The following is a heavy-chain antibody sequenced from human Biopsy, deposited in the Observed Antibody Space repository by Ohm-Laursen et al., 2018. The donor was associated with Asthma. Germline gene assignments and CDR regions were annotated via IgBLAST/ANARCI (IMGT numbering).Heavy chain of an antibody. J-gene: IGHJ4*02. D-gene: IGHD1-26*01. CDR2: VSYDGGVA. CDR3: AKEAFPGWELRRGPDY. Sequence: SLRLSCAASGFTFRNFGMHWVRQAPGKGLEWVAVVSYDGGVAHYADSVKGRFTISRDNSKNTLYLQMNSLRAEDTAVYYCAKEAFPGWELRRGPDYWGQGTLVTVSS. CDR1: GFTFRNFG. V-gene: IGHV3-30*18.